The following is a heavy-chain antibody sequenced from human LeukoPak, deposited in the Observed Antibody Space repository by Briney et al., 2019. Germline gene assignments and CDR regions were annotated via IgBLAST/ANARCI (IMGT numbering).Heavy chain of an antibody. CDR3: ARDFCSGGSCYPDAFDI. J-gene: IGHJ3*02. CDR2: IWYDGTNT. CDR1: GFTFSSYG. D-gene: IGHD2-15*01. V-gene: IGHV3-33*01. Sequence: GGSLRLSCAASGFTFSSYGMHWVRQAPGKGLEWVAVIWYDGTNTYYADSVKGRFTISRDNSKNTLYLQMNSLRAEDTAVYYCARDFCSGGSCYPDAFDIWVQGTMVTVSS.